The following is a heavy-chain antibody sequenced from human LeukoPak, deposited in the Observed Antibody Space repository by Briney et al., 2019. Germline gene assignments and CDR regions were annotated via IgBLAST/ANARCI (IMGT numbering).Heavy chain of an antibody. CDR1: GDSISSGDYY. V-gene: IGHV4-61*08. Sequence: SETLSLTCTVSGDSISSGDYYWSWIRQPPGKGLEWIGYIYYSGSTNYNPSLKSRVTISVDTSKNQFSLKLSSVTAADTAVYYCARDNWNYGSSMDVWGQGTTVTVSS. D-gene: IGHD1-7*01. CDR3: ARDNWNYGSSMDV. J-gene: IGHJ6*02. CDR2: IYYSGST.